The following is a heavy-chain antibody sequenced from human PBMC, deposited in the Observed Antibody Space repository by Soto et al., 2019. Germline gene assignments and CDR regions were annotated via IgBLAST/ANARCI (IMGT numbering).Heavy chain of an antibody. J-gene: IGHJ5*02. V-gene: IGHV1-18*01. D-gene: IGHD5-12*01. CDR3: ARHHGPTTSENWFDP. CDR1: GYTFFTYE. Sequence: ASVKVSCKASGYTFFTYESSLVRQAPRQGLEWMGWISTYSGDTKYAQKFQGRVTMTTDTSTTTAYLELRSLRSDDTAVYYCARHHGPTTSENWFDPWGHGTLVTVSS. CDR2: ISTYSGDT.